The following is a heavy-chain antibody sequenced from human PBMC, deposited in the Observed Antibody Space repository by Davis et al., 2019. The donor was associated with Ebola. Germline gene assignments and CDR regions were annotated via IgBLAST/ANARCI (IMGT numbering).Heavy chain of an antibody. CDR3: VRGASDWNGVDY. D-gene: IGHD6-19*01. J-gene: IGHJ4*02. Sequence: GESLKISCAASGFTFSSSAMHWGRQAPGKGLEYVAGINDNGRTIHYGESVKGRFTISRDKSKNTLYLQMSSLREEDTAVYYCVRGASDWNGVDYWGQGTLVTVSS. V-gene: IGHV3-64D*08. CDR1: GFTFSSSA. CDR2: INDNGRTI.